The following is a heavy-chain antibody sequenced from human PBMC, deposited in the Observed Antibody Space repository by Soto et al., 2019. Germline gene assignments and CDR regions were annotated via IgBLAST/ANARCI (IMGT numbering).Heavy chain of an antibody. J-gene: IGHJ6*02. V-gene: IGHV1-58*02. CDR1: GFDFGSFG. D-gene: IGHD1-26*01. CDR3: SADHLHMALGWPV. Sequence: QMQLVQSAAEVREPGTSVRVSCRASGFDFGSFGIQFLRQTRGRGLEWIGWIVVVSGSTNYARHFQGRVAISRDMSSSTAYLDLSDLKSDDTAVYFCSADHLHMALGWPVWGQGTTVTVSS. CDR2: IVVVSGST.